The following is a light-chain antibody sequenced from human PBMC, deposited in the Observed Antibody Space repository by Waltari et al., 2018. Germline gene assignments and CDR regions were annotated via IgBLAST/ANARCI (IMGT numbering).Light chain of an antibody. CDR3: ASWDDSLSVGV. Sequence: QSVLTQPPSASGTPGQRVTISCSGSISNLGTNYVYWYQQFPGTAPKLPIQRNNQRPSGVPDRCSGSKSGTSASLAISGLRSEDEADYYCASWDDSLSVGVFGGGTKLTVL. CDR1: ISNLGTNY. J-gene: IGLJ3*02. V-gene: IGLV1-47*01. CDR2: RNN.